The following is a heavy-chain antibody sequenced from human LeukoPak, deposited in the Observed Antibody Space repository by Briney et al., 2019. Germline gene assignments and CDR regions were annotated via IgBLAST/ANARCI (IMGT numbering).Heavy chain of an antibody. CDR2: INHSGST. D-gene: IGHD6-13*01. J-gene: IGHJ5*02. Sequence: SETLSLTCAVYGGSFSGYYWSWIRQPPGKGLEWIGEINHSGSTKYNPALKSRVTISVDTYKNQFSLKLSSVTAADTAVYYCARSLQIIAAGYNWFDPWGQGTLVTVSS. V-gene: IGHV4-34*01. CDR3: ARSLQIIAAGYNWFDP. CDR1: GGSFSGYY.